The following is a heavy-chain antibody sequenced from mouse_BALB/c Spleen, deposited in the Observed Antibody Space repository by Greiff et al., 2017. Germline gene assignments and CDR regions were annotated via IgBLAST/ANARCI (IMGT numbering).Heavy chain of an antibody. CDR3: ARHADDGGFDY. Sequence: EVQRVESGGGLVQPGGSLKLSCAASGFTFSSYTMSWVRQTPEKRLEWVAYISNGGGSTYYPDTVKGRFTISRDNAKNTLYLQMSSLKSEDTAMYYCARHADDGGFDYWGQGTTLTVSS. J-gene: IGHJ2*01. V-gene: IGHV5-12-2*01. CDR1: GFTFSSYT. CDR2: ISNGGGST. D-gene: IGHD2-12*01.